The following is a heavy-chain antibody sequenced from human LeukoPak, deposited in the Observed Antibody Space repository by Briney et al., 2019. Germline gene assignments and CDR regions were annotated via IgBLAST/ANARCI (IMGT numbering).Heavy chain of an antibody. J-gene: IGHJ4*02. CDR1: GFTFSGHW. CDR3: ARARWYSCDY. V-gene: IGHV3-74*01. Sequence: GGSLRLSCAVAGFTFSGHWMFWVRQAPGKGLEWVSSDGSGTGYTDSVKGRFTVSRDNARNTLYLQMNSLRAEDTAVYYCARARWYSCDYWGQGTLVTVSS. CDR2: DGSGT. D-gene: IGHD5-24*01.